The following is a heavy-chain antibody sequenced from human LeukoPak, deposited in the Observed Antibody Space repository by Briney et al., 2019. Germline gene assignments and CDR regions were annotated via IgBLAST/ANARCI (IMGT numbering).Heavy chain of an antibody. D-gene: IGHD1-26*01. CDR2: INPNGGGT. V-gene: IGHV1-2*02. Sequence: GASVKVSCKASGDTFTAYSFYWVRQAPGQGLEWMGWINPNGGGTNYAEKFRGRVTVTRDTSISTTYMELTYLMSDDTAVYYCARGGSYFTAWGQGTLVTVSS. CDR1: GDTFTAYS. J-gene: IGHJ4*02. CDR3: ARGGSYFTA.